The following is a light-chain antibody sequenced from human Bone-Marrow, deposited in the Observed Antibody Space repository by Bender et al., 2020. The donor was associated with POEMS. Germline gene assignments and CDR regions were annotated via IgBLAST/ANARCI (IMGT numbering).Light chain of an antibody. Sequence: SYVLTQPPSVSVAPGQTASLTCGGSSVGTEGVHWYRQRPGQAPVLVVYDDSDRPSGIPGRFSGSNSGNTAPLTISRVAAEDGADDFCQVWDRSRGHPVFGGGTSLTVL. J-gene: IGLJ2*01. V-gene: IGLV3-21*02. CDR1: SVGTEG. CDR2: DDS. CDR3: QVWDRSRGHPV.